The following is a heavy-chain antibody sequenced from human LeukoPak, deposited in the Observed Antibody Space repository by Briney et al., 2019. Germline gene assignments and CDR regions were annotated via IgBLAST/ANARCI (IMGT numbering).Heavy chain of an antibody. Sequence: GGSLRLSCAASGFTFSIYSMNWVRQAPGKGLEWVSYITSSSGTIYYADSVKGRFTISRDNAKNSLYLQMNSLRAEDTAVYYCARVGSIAAAGTVDYWGQGTLVTVSS. CDR3: ARVGSIAAAGTVDY. J-gene: IGHJ4*02. CDR2: ITSSSGTI. V-gene: IGHV3-48*04. CDR1: GFTFSIYS. D-gene: IGHD6-13*01.